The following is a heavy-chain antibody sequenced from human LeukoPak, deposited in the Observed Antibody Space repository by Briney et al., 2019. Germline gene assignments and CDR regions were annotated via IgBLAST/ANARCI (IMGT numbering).Heavy chain of an antibody. CDR2: IYPGDSGT. CDR1: GYSFTSYW. CDR3: ARQSGSFDD. D-gene: IGHD5-12*01. J-gene: IGHJ4*02. Sequence: GESLKISCKGSGYSFTSYWIGWVRQMPGKGLECMGIIYPGDSGTRYSPSFEGQITISADKTISTAYLQWNSLKASDTAMYYCARQSGSFDDWGQGTLVTVSS. V-gene: IGHV5-51*01.